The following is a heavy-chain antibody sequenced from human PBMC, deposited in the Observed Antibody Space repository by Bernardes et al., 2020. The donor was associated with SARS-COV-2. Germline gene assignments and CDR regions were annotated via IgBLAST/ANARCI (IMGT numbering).Heavy chain of an antibody. Sequence: GGSLRLSCEASGFTFSTYTMNWVRQAPGKGLEWVSTITDSGDSTYYADSVKGRFTISRDNSKNTLYLQMNSLRVEDTAVYYCARDARGMDVWGQGTTVTVSS. CDR1: GFTFSTYT. J-gene: IGHJ6*02. CDR2: ITDSGDST. V-gene: IGHV3-23*01. CDR3: ARDARGMDV.